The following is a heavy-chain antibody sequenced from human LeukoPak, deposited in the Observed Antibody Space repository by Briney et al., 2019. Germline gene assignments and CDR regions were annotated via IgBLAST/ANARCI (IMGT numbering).Heavy chain of an antibody. J-gene: IGHJ4*02. D-gene: IGHD3-9*01. CDR1: GGSISSNF. V-gene: IGHV4-34*01. CDR3: ARFTRYGDY. CDR2: INHSGST. Sequence: SETLSLTCTVSGGSISSNFWSWIRQPPGKGLEWIGEINHSGSTNYNPSLKSRVTISVDTSKNQFSLKLSSVTAADTAVYYCARFTRYGDYWGQGTLVTVSS.